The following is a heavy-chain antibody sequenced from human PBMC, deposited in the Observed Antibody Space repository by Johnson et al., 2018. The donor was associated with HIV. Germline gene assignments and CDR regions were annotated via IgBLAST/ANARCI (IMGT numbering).Heavy chain of an antibody. CDR3: ARLTSGAFDI. Sequence: QVQLVESGGGVVQPGGSLRLSCAASGFTFSSYGMHWVRQAPGKGLEWVAFIRYDGSNKYYADSVKGRFTISRDNAKNSLYLQMNSLRAEDTALYYCARLTSGAFDIWGQGTMVTVSS. V-gene: IGHV3-30*02. CDR2: IRYDGSNK. CDR1: GFTFSSYG. J-gene: IGHJ3*02. D-gene: IGHD1-14*01.